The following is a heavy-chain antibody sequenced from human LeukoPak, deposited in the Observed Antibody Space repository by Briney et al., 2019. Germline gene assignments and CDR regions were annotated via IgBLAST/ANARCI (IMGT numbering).Heavy chain of an antibody. Sequence: SSETLSLTCTVSGGSISSYYWSWIRQPAGKGLEWIGRIYTSGSTNYNPSLKSRVTMSVDTSKNQFSLKLSSVTAADTAVYYCARGLRDLYYYYYYMDVWGKGTTVTVSS. V-gene: IGHV4-4*07. D-gene: IGHD3-16*01. CDR2: IYTSGST. CDR3: ARGLRDLYYYYYYMDV. CDR1: GGSISSYY. J-gene: IGHJ6*03.